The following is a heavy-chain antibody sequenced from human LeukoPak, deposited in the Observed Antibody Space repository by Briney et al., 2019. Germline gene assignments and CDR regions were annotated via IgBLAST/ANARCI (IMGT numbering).Heavy chain of an antibody. J-gene: IGHJ4*02. CDR2: IYSGGRT. D-gene: IGHD3-3*01. Sequence: GGSLRLSCAASGFTVSDKYMSWVRQAPGKGLEWVSVIYSGGRTYYADSVKGRFTISRDNSKNTLYLQMNSLRAEDTAVYYCARERVVIGLDYWGQGTLVTVSS. CDR3: ARERVVIGLDY. CDR1: GFTVSDKY. V-gene: IGHV3-66*01.